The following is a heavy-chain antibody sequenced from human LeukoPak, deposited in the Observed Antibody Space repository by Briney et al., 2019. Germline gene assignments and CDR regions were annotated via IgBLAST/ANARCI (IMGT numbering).Heavy chain of an antibody. Sequence: ETLSLTCSVSGYSIPTGYYWGWIRQPPGKGLEWIGSIYHSGSTYYNPSLKSRVTISVDTSKNRFSLKLGSMTAADTAVYYCARGGVRDGYNLDAFDIWGQGTMVTVSS. CDR2: IYHSGST. CDR1: GYSIPTGYY. CDR3: ARGGVRDGYNLDAFDI. J-gene: IGHJ3*02. D-gene: IGHD5-24*01. V-gene: IGHV4-38-2*02.